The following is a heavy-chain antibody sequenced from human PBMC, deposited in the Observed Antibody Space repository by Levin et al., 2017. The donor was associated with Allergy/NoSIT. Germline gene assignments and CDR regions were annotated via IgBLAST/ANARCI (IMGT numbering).Heavy chain of an antibody. CDR1: GYSFTSYW. Sequence: EASVKVSCKGSGYSFTSYWIGWVRQMPGKGLEWMGIIYPGDSDTRYSPSFQGQVTISADKSISTAYLQWSSLKASDTAMYYCARRGGGYSSPWGYWGQGTLVTVSS. J-gene: IGHJ4*02. CDR3: ARRGGGYSSPWGY. D-gene: IGHD5-18*01. CDR2: IYPGDSDT. V-gene: IGHV5-51*01.